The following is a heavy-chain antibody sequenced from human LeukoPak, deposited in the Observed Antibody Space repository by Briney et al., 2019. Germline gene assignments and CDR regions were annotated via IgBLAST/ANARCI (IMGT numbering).Heavy chain of an antibody. D-gene: IGHD3-22*01. J-gene: IGHJ4*02. V-gene: IGHV1-69*13. Sequence: SVKVSCKTSGGTFNSYAISWVRQAPGQGLEWMGGITAIFRTTNYAQKFQGRVTITADESMSTVYMELSSLRSEDTAVYYCARHSGYHTTMYLDYWGQGTLVTVSS. CDR3: ARHSGYHTTMYLDY. CDR1: GGTFNSYA. CDR2: ITAIFRTT.